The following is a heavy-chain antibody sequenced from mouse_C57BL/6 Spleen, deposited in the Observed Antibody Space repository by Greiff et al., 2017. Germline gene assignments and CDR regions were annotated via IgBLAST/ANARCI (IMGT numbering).Heavy chain of an antibody. CDR3: ARGDHNGSSPRD. Sequence: QVQLQQPGAELVKPRSSVKMSCKASGYPFPSYWFTWVKPRPGHGLEWIGDSYPGSGSTNDNEKFKSKATLTVDTSSSTAYMQLSSLTSEDSAVCDWARGDHNGSSPRDWGQGT. CDR2: SYPGSGST. CDR1: GYPFPSYW. D-gene: IGHD1-1*01. J-gene: IGHJ2*01. V-gene: IGHV1-55*01.